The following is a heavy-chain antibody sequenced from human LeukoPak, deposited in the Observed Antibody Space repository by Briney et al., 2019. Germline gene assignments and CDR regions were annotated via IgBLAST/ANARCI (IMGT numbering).Heavy chain of an antibody. CDR1: GGTFSSYA. D-gene: IGHD5-12*01. Sequence: SVKVSCKASGGTFSSYAISWVRQAPGQGLEWMGGIIPIFGTANYAQKFQGRVTITADKSTSTAYMELSSLRSEDTAVYYCAATNSGYDWSSYSWGGFDPWGQGTLVTVSS. J-gene: IGHJ5*02. CDR2: IIPIFGTA. V-gene: IGHV1-69*06. CDR3: AATNSGYDWSSYSWGGFDP.